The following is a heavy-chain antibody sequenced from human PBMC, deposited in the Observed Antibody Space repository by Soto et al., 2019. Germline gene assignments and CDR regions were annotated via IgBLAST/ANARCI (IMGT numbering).Heavy chain of an antibody. CDR3: AKDWEVVAATGNFDY. J-gene: IGHJ4*02. CDR2: ISGSGGST. V-gene: IGHV3-23*01. D-gene: IGHD2-15*01. Sequence: GALRLSCAASGFTFSSYAMSWVRQAPGKGLEWVSAISGSGGSTYYADSVKGRFTISRDNSKNTLYLQMNSLRAEDTAVYYCAKDWEVVAATGNFDYWGQGTLVTISS. CDR1: GFTFSSYA.